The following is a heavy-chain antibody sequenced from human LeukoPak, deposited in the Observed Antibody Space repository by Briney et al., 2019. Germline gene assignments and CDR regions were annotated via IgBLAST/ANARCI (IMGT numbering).Heavy chain of an antibody. V-gene: IGHV1-2*04. CDR1: GYTFTGYY. J-gene: IGHJ4*02. CDR2: INPNSGGT. D-gene: IGHD3-10*01. Sequence: ASVKVSCKASGYTFTGYYMHWVRQAPGQGLEWMGWINPNSGGTNYAQKFQGWVTMTRDTSISTAYMELSSLRSEDTAVYYCAREQTAKYYYGSGSYYNLDYWGQGTLVTVSS. CDR3: AREQTAKYYYGSGSYYNLDY.